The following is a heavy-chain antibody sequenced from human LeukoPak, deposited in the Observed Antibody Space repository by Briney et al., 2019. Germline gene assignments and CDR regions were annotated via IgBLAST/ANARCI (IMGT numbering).Heavy chain of an antibody. J-gene: IGHJ4*02. D-gene: IGHD2-8*01. CDR1: GFPFDRYW. CDR3: ARQPINEAYFDF. V-gene: IGHV3-7*01. CDR2: IKHDGSEK. Sequence: GGSLRLSCAASGFPFDRYWMSWVRLAPGKGLEWVANIKHDGSEKKFVDSVKGRFTISRDNAANSLYLQMNSLTAEYTAVYYSARQPINEAYFDFWGQGTLVTVSS.